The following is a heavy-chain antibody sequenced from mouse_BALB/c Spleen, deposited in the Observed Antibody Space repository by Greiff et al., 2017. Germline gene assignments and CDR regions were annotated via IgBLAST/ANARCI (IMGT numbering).Heavy chain of an antibody. CDR3: ARKDPWFAY. CDR2: IWSGGST. Sequence: QVQLKQSGPGLVQPSQCLSISCTVSGFSLTSYGVHWVRQSPGKGLEWLGVIWSGGSTDYNAAFISRLSISKDNSKSQVFFKMNSLQANDTAIYYCARKDPWFAYWGQGTLVTVSA. CDR1: GFSLTSYG. J-gene: IGHJ3*01. V-gene: IGHV2-2*02.